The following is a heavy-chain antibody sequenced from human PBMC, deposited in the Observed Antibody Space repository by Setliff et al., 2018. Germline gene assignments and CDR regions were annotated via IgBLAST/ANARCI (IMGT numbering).Heavy chain of an antibody. CDR3: AREHTSDWKFDY. V-gene: IGHV3-72*01. CDR1: GFTFSDHY. Sequence: GESLKISCVTSGFTFSDHYLDWVRQAPGKGLEWVGRTKDKDKSYTTEYAASVQGRFTVSRDGSANSLFLHMNNLKTEDTAVYYCAREHTSDWKFDYWGPGTLVTVSS. D-gene: IGHD1-1*01. J-gene: IGHJ4*02. CDR2: TKDKDKSYTT.